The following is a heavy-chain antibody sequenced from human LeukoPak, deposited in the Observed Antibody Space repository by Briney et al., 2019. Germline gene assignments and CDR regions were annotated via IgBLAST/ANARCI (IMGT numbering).Heavy chain of an antibody. CDR3: AGKQWVIYYFDS. CDR1: GGSISSGSYY. D-gene: IGHD6-19*01. J-gene: IGHJ4*02. V-gene: IGHV4-61*02. CDR2: IYTSGST. Sequence: KSSETLSLTCTVSGGSISSGSYYWSWIRQPAGKGLEWIGRIYTSGSTNYNPSLKSRVTISVDTSKSQFSLKLSSVTAADTAVYYCAGKQWVIYYFDSWGQGTLVTVSS.